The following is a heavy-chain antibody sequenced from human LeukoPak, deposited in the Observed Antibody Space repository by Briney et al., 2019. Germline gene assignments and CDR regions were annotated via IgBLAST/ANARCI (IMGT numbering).Heavy chain of an antibody. D-gene: IGHD3-22*01. J-gene: IGHJ5*02. Sequence: GGSLRLSCAASGFTFSSYAMHWVRQAPGKGLEWVAVISYDGSNKYYAASVKGRFTISRDNSKNTLYLQMNSLRAEDTAVYYCARDSDSSGPNWFDPWGQGTLVTVSS. CDR1: GFTFSSYA. CDR3: ARDSDSSGPNWFDP. CDR2: ISYDGSNK. V-gene: IGHV3-30-3*01.